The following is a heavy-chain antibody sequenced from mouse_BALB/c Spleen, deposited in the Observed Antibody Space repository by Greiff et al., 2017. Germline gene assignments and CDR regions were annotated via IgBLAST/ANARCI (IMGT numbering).Heavy chain of an antibody. D-gene: IGHD2-1*01. J-gene: IGHJ2*01. CDR2: IDPENGDT. CDR3: NAGNYLYYFDY. Sequence: EVKLVESGAELVRSGASVKLSCTASGFNIKDYYMHWVKQRPEQGLEWIGWIDPENGDTEYAPKFQGKATMTADTSSNTAYLQLSSLTSEDTAVYYCNAGNYLYYFDYWGQGTTLTVSS. CDR1: GFNIKDYY. V-gene: IGHV14-4*02.